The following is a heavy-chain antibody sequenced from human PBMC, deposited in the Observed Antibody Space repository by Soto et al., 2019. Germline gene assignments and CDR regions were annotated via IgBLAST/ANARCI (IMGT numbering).Heavy chain of an antibody. J-gene: IGHJ6*02. Sequence: GGSLRLSCAASGFTFSSYAMSWVRQAPGKGLEWVSAISGSGGSTYYADSVKGRFTISRDNSKNTLYLQMNSLRAEDTAVYYCAKGIAARHGYYYGMDVWGQGTTVTVSS. CDR1: GFTFSSYA. CDR3: AKGIAARHGYYYGMDV. V-gene: IGHV3-23*01. D-gene: IGHD6-6*01. CDR2: ISGSGGST.